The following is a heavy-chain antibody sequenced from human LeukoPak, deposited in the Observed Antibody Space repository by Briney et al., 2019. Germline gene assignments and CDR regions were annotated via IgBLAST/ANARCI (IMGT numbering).Heavy chain of an antibody. CDR2: ISSSSSTI. J-gene: IGHJ4*02. D-gene: IGHD4/OR15-4a*01. V-gene: IGHV3-48*01. CDR3: ARRAGAYSHPYDY. Sequence: GGSLRLSCAASGFTFSSYSMNWVRQAPGKGLEWVSYISSSSSTIYYADSVKGRFTISRDNAKNTLYLQMNSLRAEDTAVYYCARRAGAYSHPYDYWGQGTLVTVSS. CDR1: GFTFSSYS.